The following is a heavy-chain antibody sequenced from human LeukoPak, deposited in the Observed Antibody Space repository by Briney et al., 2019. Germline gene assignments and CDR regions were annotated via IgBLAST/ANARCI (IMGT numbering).Heavy chain of an antibody. J-gene: IGHJ5*02. CDR3: ARSLGYCSGGSCYFDGFDP. V-gene: IGHV3-7*05. Sequence: PGGSLRLSCAASGFTFCSYWMSWVRQAPGKGLEWVANIKQDGSEKYYVDSVKGRFTISRDNAKNSLYLQMNSLRAEDTAVYYCARSLGYCSGGSCYFDGFDPWGQGTLVTVFS. D-gene: IGHD2-15*01. CDR1: GFTFCSYW. CDR2: IKQDGSEK.